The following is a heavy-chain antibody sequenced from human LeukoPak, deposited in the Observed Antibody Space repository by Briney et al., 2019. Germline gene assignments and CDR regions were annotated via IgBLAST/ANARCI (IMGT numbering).Heavy chain of an antibody. V-gene: IGHV4-4*02. Sequence: SGTLSLTCAVSGGSISSSNWWSWVRQPPGKGLEWIGEISHTGNTNYNPPLKSRVAISVDNSKNQFSLNLSSVTAADTAVYYCAGKYSSGWYRWYIDLWGRGTLVTVSS. J-gene: IGHJ2*01. CDR3: AGKYSSGWYRWYIDL. D-gene: IGHD6-19*01. CDR1: GGSISSSNW. CDR2: ISHTGNT.